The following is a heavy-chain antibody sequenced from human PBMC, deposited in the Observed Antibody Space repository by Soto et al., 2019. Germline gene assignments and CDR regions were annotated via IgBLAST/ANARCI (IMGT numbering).Heavy chain of an antibody. CDR3: ARKGTKVNTCDWFDP. J-gene: IGHJ5*02. V-gene: IGHV4-30-4*01. CDR1: GGSISSGDYY. D-gene: IGHD4-17*01. Sequence: SETLSLTCTVSGGSISSGDYYWSWIRQPPGKGLEWIGYIYYSGSTYYNPSLKSRVTISVDTSKNQFSLKLSSVTAADTAVYYCARKGTKVNTCDWFDPWGQGTLVTVSS. CDR2: IYYSGST.